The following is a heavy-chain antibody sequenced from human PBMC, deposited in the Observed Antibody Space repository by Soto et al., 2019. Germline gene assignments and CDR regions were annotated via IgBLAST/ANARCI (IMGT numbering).Heavy chain of an antibody. CDR1: GGSISSGGYS. J-gene: IGHJ5*02. V-gene: IGHV4-30-2*01. CDR3: ARGRFLEWLGGIDWFDP. D-gene: IGHD3-3*01. CDR2: IYHSGST. Sequence: QLQLQESGSGLVKPSQTLSLTCAVSGGSISSGGYSWSWIRQPPGKGLEWIGYIYHSGSTSYNPSLKSRVTISVDRSKNQFSLKLSSVTAADTAVYYCARGRFLEWLGGIDWFDPWGQGTLVTVSS.